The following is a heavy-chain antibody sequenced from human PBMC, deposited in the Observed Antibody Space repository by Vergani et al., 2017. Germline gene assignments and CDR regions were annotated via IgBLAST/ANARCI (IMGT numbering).Heavy chain of an antibody. CDR3: ARDVADTHSSIWPLNYHYFMDV. CDR1: GFRFREHG. J-gene: IGHJ6*03. D-gene: IGHD6-13*01. Sequence: EVQLLESGGGSVQPGESLRLSCVASGFRFREHGMNWVRQAPGKGLEWVSGISGHDHRTLYADSVKGRFIISRDDSKNTLYLQMSSLRVEDTAIYYCARDVADTHSSIWPLNYHYFMDVWGEGTTVTVSS. CDR2: ISGHDHRT. V-gene: IGHV3-23*01.